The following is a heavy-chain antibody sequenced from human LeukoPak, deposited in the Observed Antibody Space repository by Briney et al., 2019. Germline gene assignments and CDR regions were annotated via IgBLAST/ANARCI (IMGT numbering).Heavy chain of an antibody. CDR2: TTGSGAYT. V-gene: IGHV3-23*01. CDR3: AKRSSTSSGYFDL. CDR1: GFTFNNYA. D-gene: IGHD3-22*01. J-gene: IGHJ4*02. Sequence: GGSLRLSCTASGFTFNNYAMAWVRQAPGKGLEWVSATTGSGAYTDYADSVKGRFTISRDNSKNTIYLQMNSLRAEDTAVYYCAKRSSTSSGYFDLWGRGTLVTVSS.